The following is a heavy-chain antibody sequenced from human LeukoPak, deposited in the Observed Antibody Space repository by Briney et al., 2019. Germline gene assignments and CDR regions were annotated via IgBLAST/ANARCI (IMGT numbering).Heavy chain of an antibody. J-gene: IGHJ6*04. CDR1: GFTFSSYA. CDR2: ISYDGSNK. D-gene: IGHD4-17*01. CDR3: AREAPYGDYGPLLDV. V-gene: IGHV3-30*04. Sequence: GGSLRLSCAASGFTFSSYAMHWVRQAPGKGLEWVAVISYDGSNKYYADSVKGRFTISRDNSKNTLYLQMNSLRAEDTAVYYCAREAPYGDYGPLLDVWGKGTTVTVSS.